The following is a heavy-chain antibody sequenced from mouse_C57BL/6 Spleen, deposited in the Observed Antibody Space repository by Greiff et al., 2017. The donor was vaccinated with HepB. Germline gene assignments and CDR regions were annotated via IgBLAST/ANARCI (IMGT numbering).Heavy chain of an antibody. CDR2: INPNYGTT. D-gene: IGHD2-2*01. J-gene: IGHJ1*03. CDR1: GYSFTDYN. V-gene: IGHV1-39*01. CDR3: AREGRSTMVTTRYFDV. Sequence: EVKLQQSGPELVKPGASVKISCKASGYSFTDYNMNWVKQSNGKSLEWIGVINPNYGTTSYNQKFKGKATLTVDQSSSTAYMQLNSLTSEDSAVYYCAREGRSTMVTTRYFDVWGTGTTVTVSS.